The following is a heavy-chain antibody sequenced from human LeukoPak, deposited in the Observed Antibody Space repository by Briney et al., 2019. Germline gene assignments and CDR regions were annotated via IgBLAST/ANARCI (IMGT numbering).Heavy chain of an antibody. V-gene: IGHV4-59*01. Sequence: SETLSLTCTVSGGSISSYYWSWIRQPPGKRLEWIGYTHHSGSTNYNPSLESRVTISVDASKNQFSLKLNSLTAADTAVYYCTRGPTSDRYVSPLDYWGQGTLVTVSS. D-gene: IGHD2-2*01. CDR1: GGSISSYY. J-gene: IGHJ4*02. CDR2: THHSGST. CDR3: TRGPTSDRYVSPLDY.